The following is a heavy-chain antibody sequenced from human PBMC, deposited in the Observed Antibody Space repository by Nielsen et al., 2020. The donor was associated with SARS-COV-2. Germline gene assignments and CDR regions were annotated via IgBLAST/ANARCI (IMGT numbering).Heavy chain of an antibody. V-gene: IGHV3-48*03. CDR3: AREAGDQDYFDY. Sequence: GGSLRLSCAASGFTFSSYEMNWVRQAPGRGLEWVSYISSSGSTMYYADSVKGRFTISRDSAKNSLFLRMNSLRAEDTAVYYCAREAGDQDYFDYWGQGTLVTVSS. D-gene: IGHD3-10*01. J-gene: IGHJ4*02. CDR1: GFTFSSYE. CDR2: ISSSGSTM.